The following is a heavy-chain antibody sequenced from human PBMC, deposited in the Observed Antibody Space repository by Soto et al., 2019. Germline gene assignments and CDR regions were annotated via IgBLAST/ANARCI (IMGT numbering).Heavy chain of an antibody. Sequence: SHTLSLTCTVSGVSITGGDYYWSWIRQAPGKGLEWIGNIFYSGATSYNPSLESRVTISLDRSKNHFSLKLDSVTAADTAVYYGARDRLFTNSWSPGDSYHSVLAFWGKGTTVTGSS. CDR3: ARDRLFTNSWSPGDSYHSVLAF. CDR1: GVSITGGDYY. J-gene: IGHJ6*03. CDR2: IFYSGAT. V-gene: IGHV4-30-4*01. D-gene: IGHD6-13*01.